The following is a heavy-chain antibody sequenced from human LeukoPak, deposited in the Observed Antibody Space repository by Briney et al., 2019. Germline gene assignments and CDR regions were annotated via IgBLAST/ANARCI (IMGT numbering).Heavy chain of an antibody. V-gene: IGHV3-64D*09. CDR3: VKGYSSNYCSSLDP. J-gene: IGHJ5*02. CDR2: ISSNGGTT. Sequence: PGGSLRLSCSASGFPFTSYAMHWVRQAPGKGLECVASISSNGGTTYYADSVEGRFSISRDNSKNTLYLQMSSLRPEDTAVYFCVKGYSSNYCSSLDPWGQGTLVTVSS. D-gene: IGHD6-13*01. CDR1: GFPFTSYA.